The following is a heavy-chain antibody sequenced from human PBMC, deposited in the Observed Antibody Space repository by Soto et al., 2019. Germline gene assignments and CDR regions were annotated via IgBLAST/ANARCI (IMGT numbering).Heavy chain of an antibody. CDR3: ASRLRRRYFDY. CDR2: INHSGNT. Sequence: QVQLRQWGAGLLKPSETLSLTCAVYGGSFSGYYWTWIRQPPGKGLEWIGEINHSGNTNYNPSLKGRFSLSVDTSKKLFALKLSSVTAADTAVYCCASRLRRRYFDYWGQGTLVTVSS. J-gene: IGHJ4*02. V-gene: IGHV4-34*01. CDR1: GGSFSGYY. D-gene: IGHD4-17*01.